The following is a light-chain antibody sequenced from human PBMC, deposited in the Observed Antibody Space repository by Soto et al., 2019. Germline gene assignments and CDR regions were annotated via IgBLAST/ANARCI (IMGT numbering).Light chain of an antibody. CDR3: HQYTNAPRT. Sequence: EIVLTQSPGSLSLSPGETATLSCRASQSINNYFLAWHQQRPGQAPRLLIFRASQRASGIPDRFRGSGSGTDFTLTITGLEPEDFAVYYCHQYTNAPRTFGQGTKVDIK. CDR1: QSINNYF. J-gene: IGKJ1*01. V-gene: IGKV3-20*01. CDR2: RAS.